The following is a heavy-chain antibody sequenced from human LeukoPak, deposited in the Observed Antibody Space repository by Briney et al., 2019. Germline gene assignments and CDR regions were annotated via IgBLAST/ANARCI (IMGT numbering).Heavy chain of an antibody. CDR2: IIPIFGTA. Sequence: SVKVSCKASGGTFSSYAISWVRQAPGQGLEWMGGIIPIFGTANYAQKFQGRVTITADESTSTAYMELSSLRTEDTAVYYCARGGVLYDSSGYYSQGGKGTLVSVPS. CDR3: ARGGVLYDSSGYYSQ. D-gene: IGHD3-22*01. CDR1: GGTFSSYA. J-gene: IGHJ4*02. V-gene: IGHV1-69*13.